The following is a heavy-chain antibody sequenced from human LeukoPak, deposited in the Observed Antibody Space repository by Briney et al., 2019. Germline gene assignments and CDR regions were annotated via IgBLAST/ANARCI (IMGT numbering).Heavy chain of an antibody. J-gene: IGHJ4*02. Sequence: PGGSLRLSCAASGFTFSDYYMSWVRQAPGKGLEWVSAISGSGGSTYYADSVKGRFTISRDNSKNTLYLQMNSLTAEDTAVYYCAKDLEYSYGYFDYWGQGTLVTVSS. D-gene: IGHD5-18*01. V-gene: IGHV3-23*01. CDR1: GFTFSDYY. CDR3: AKDLEYSYGYFDY. CDR2: ISGSGGST.